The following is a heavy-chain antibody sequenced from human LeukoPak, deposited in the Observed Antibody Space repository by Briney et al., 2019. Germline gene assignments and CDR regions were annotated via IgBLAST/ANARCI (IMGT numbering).Heavy chain of an antibody. CDR1: GGSFSGYY. V-gene: IGHV4-38-2*01. J-gene: IGHJ3*02. CDR2: IYHSGST. CDR3: ARWDSGEWFHDAFDI. D-gene: IGHD3-3*01. Sequence: SETLSLTCAVYGGSFSGYYWGWIRQPPGKGLEWIGSIYHSGSTYYNPSLKSRVTISVDTSKKQFSLKLSSVTAADTAVYYCARWDSGEWFHDAFDIWGQGTMVTVS.